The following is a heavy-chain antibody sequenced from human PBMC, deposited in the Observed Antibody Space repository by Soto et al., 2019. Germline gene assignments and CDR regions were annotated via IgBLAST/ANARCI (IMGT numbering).Heavy chain of an antibody. V-gene: IGHV4-39*07. D-gene: IGHD2-2*01. CDR1: GGSISSSSYY. J-gene: IGHJ3*02. CDR2: INHSGST. CDR3: ARDSTRRGACDI. Sequence: PSETLSLTCTVSGGSISSSSYYWGWIRQPPGKGLEWIGEINHSGSTNYNPSLKSRVTISVDTSKNQFSLKLSSVTAADTAVYYCARDSTRRGACDIWGQGTMVTVSS.